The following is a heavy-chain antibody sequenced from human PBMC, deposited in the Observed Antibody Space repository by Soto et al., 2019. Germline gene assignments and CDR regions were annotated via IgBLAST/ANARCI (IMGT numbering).Heavy chain of an antibody. J-gene: IGHJ4*02. CDR2: ITPSSDGS. V-gene: IGHV3-23*01. D-gene: IGHD5-18*01. CDR3: ARGGPRDGYRDLDY. Sequence: EVQLLESGGDLVQPGGSLILSCAASGFTFPTYAMTWVRRAPGKGLEWVSTITPSSDGSYYADSVMGRFTISRDNSKNTLYLQMSGLRAEDTAVYYCARGGPRDGYRDLDYWGQGTQVTVSS. CDR1: GFTFPTYA.